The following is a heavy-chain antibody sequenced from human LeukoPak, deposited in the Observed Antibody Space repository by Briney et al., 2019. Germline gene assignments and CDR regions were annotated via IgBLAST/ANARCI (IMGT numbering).Heavy chain of an antibody. CDR3: AGAKYYGFWSGYYDPSRVDV. D-gene: IGHD3-3*01. J-gene: IGHJ6*04. V-gene: IGHV4-34*01. CDR1: GGSFSGYY. Sequence: SETLSLTCAVYGGSFSGYYWSWIRQPPGKGLEWIGEINHSGSTNYNPSLKSRVTISVDTSKNQFSLKLSSVTAADTAVYYCAGAKYYGFWSGYYDPSRVDVWGKGTTVTVSS. CDR2: INHSGST.